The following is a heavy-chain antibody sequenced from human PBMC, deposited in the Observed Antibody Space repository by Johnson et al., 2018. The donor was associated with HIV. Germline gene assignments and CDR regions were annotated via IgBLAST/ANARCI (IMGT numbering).Heavy chain of an antibody. J-gene: IGHJ3*02. Sequence: MLLVESGGGVVQPGGSLRLSCAASGFTVSSNYMSWVRQAPGQGLEWVSFIYSAGSTYYADSVKGRFTISRDNSKNTLYLQMNSLRAEDTAVYYCAKGENDYGDYGLDAFDIWGQGTMVTVSS. CDR1: GFTVSSNY. V-gene: IGHV3-66*02. D-gene: IGHD4-17*01. CDR3: AKGENDYGDYGLDAFDI. CDR2: IYSAGST.